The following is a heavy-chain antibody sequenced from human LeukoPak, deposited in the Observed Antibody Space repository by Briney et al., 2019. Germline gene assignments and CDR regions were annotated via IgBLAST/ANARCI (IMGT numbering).Heavy chain of an antibody. CDR1: RFSFSNYA. J-gene: IGHJ4*02. CDR3: TTVELIWSGYYPTDY. D-gene: IGHD3-3*01. CDR2: IYGSGDST. V-gene: IGHV3-23*01. Sequence: GGGLRLSRVASRFSFSNYAIIWVRPAPPKGGEWVSTIYGSGDSTSYADSVKGRFTISRDNSKSTLYLQMNSLKTEDTAVYYCTTVELIWSGYYPTDYWGQGTLVTVSS.